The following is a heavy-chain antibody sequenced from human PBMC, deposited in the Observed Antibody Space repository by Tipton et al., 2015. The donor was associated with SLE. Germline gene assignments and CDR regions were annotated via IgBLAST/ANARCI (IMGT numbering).Heavy chain of an antibody. CDR1: GFTFSSYA. CDR3: ARGGFSGSYWRFSDR. D-gene: IGHD1-26*01. V-gene: IGHV3-30*14. J-gene: IGHJ5*02. Sequence: SLRLSYAASGFTFSSYAMHWVRQAPGKGLEWVAVISYDGSNKYYADSVKGRFTISRDSAKNTLSLQMNSLKTEDTAVYYCARGGFSGSYWRFSDRWGQGTLVTVSS. CDR2: ISYDGSNK.